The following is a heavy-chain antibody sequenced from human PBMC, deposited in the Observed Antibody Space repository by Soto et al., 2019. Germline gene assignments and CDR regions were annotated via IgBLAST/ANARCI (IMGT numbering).Heavy chain of an antibody. CDR1: GFTFSSYA. CDR3: AKGAEYYDFWSGYYVYFDY. J-gene: IGHJ4*02. Sequence: PGGSLRLSCAASGFTFSSYAMSWVRQAPGKGLEWVSAISGSGGSTYYADSVKGRFTISRDNSKNTLYLQMNSLRAEDTAVYYCAKGAEYYDFWSGYYVYFDYWGQGTLVTVSS. D-gene: IGHD3-3*01. V-gene: IGHV3-23*01. CDR2: ISGSGGST.